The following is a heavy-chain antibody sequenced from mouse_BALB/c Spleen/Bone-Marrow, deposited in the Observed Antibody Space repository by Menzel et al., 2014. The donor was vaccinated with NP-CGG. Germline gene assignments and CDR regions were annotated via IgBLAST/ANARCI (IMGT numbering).Heavy chain of an antibody. CDR3: AGITTVDY. D-gene: IGHD1-1*01. CDR2: ISSGGTT. J-gene: IGHJ4*01. V-gene: IGHV5-6-5*01. CDR1: GFTFSGYA. Sequence: EVQGVESGGGLVKPGGSLKLSCAASGFTFSGYAMSWVRQTPEKRLGWVASISSGGTTYYPDSVKGRFTISRDNARNILYLQMSSLRSEDTAMYYCAGITTVDYWGQGTSVTVSS.